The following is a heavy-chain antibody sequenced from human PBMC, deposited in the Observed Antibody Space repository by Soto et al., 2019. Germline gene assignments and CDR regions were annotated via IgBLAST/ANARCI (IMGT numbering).Heavy chain of an antibody. V-gene: IGHV3-33*01. J-gene: IGHJ4*01. D-gene: IGHD4-17*01. CDR3: ARAGGTTVTGLWHFDS. CDR1: GFTFSSYG. Sequence: PGGSLRLSCAASGFTFSSYGMHWVRQAPGKGLEWVAVIWYDGSNKYYADSVKGRFIISRDNSKKTLYLEMNSLRAEDTAVYYCARAGGTTVTGLWHFDSWGHGTLVTVSS. CDR2: IWYDGSNK.